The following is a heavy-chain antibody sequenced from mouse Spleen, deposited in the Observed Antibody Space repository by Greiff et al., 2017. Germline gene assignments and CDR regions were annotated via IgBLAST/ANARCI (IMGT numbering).Heavy chain of an antibody. V-gene: IGHV5-9-3*01. CDR2: ISSGGGNT. D-gene: IGHD1-2*01. J-gene: IGHJ3*01. CDR1: GFTFSSYA. Sequence: EVQLVESGGGLVKLGGSLKLSCAASGFTFSSYAMSWVRQTPEKRLEWVATISSGGGNTYYPDSVKGRFTISRDNAKNTLYLQMSSLKSEDTAMYYCARFYYGYVFAYWGQGTLVTVSA. CDR3: ARFYYGYVFAY.